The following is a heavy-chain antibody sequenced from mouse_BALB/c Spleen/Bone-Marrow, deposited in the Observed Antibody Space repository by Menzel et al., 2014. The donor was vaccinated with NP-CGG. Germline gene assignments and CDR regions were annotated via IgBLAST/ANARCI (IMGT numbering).Heavy chain of an antibody. CDR3: AKSVSLRARGC. J-gene: IGHJ4*01. CDR2: IDPYYGGT. Sequence: VPLQQSAPELEKPGASVKISCTASGYSFTGYNMNWVKQSNGQSLESIGDIDPYYGGTSYNQKLKGKGTLTVDKSSSTAGMLLKSLTTEDSAVYYGAKSVSLRARGCWSQGTSVSVAS. D-gene: IGHD6-2*01. V-gene: IGHV1-39*01. CDR1: GYSFTGYN.